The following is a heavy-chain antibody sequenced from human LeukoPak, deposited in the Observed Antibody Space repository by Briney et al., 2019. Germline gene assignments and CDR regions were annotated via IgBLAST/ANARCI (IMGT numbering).Heavy chain of an antibody. Sequence: KPSETLSLTCTVSGGSISTYYWNWIRQPAGKGLEWIGRISTSGSTDYNPSPKSRVTMSVDTSKNQFSLKLSSVTAADTAVYYCARGDWYFDLWGRDTLVTVSS. CDR2: ISTSGST. V-gene: IGHV4-4*07. CDR3: ARGDWYFDL. J-gene: IGHJ2*01. CDR1: GGSISTYY.